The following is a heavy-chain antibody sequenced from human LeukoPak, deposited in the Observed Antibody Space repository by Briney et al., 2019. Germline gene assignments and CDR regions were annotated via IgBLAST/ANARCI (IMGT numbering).Heavy chain of an antibody. CDR3: ARRMDIYCSGGSCYSGGFDY. CDR1: GDSISTSNSY. V-gene: IGHV4-39*01. D-gene: IGHD2-15*01. CDR2: IYYSGNT. Sequence: PSETLSLTCTVSGDSISTSNSYWGWIRQPPGKGLEWIGSIYYSGNTYYNASLKSRVTISVDTSKNQFSLKLTSVTAADTAVYYCARRMDIYCSGGSCYSGGFDYWGQGTLVTVSS. J-gene: IGHJ4*02.